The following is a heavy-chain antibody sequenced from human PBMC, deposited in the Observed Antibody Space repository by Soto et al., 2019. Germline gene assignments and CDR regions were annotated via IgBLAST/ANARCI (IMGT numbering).Heavy chain of an antibody. Sequence: QVQLVQSGAEVKKPGSSVKVSCRDSGGTFSTYSMFWVRQAPGQGLEWMGRIIPMLGVRNYAQRFQDRVTIIADKSTATVHMELSSLRSEDTALYYCTIGSWSGEVFDIWGQGTMVTVSS. V-gene: IGHV1-69*02. CDR3: TIGSWSGEVFDI. J-gene: IGHJ3*02. D-gene: IGHD2-21*01. CDR2: IIPMLGVR. CDR1: GGTFSTYS.